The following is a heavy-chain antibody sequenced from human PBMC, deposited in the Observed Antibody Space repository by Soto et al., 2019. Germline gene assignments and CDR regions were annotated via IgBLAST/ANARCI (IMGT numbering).Heavy chain of an antibody. CDR2: IRSKAYGGTT. CDR3: TREVVLMVYASNYYGMDV. Sequence: GSLRLSCTASGFTFGDYAMSWVRQAPGKGLEWVGFIRSKAYGGTTEYAESVKGRFTISRDDSKSIAYLQMKSLKTEDTAVYYCTREVVLMVYASNYYGMDVWGQGTTVTVSS. D-gene: IGHD2-8*01. V-gene: IGHV3-49*04. J-gene: IGHJ6*02. CDR1: GFTFGDYA.